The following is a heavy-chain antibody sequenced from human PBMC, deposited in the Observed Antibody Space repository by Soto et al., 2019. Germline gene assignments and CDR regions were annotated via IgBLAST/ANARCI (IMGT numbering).Heavy chain of an antibody. CDR1: GGSFSGYY. Sequence: SETLSLTCAVYGGSFSGYYWSWIRQPPGKGLEWIVEINHSGSTNYNPSLKSRVTISVDTSKNQFSLKLSSVTAADTAVYYCARSRGCSSTSCYGRGLYYMDVWGKGTTVTVSS. D-gene: IGHD2-2*01. V-gene: IGHV4-34*01. CDR2: INHSGST. J-gene: IGHJ6*03. CDR3: ARSRGCSSTSCYGRGLYYMDV.